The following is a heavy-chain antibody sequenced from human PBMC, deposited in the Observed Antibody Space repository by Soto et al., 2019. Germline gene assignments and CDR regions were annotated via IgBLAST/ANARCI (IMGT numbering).Heavy chain of an antibody. CDR3: ARDGVGATTFFGYFDY. J-gene: IGHJ4*02. V-gene: IGHV3-33*01. Sequence: GGSLRLSCAASGLIFSGYGLPWGRQAPGKGLQWVAVIRYDGSNIYYADSVKGRFTISRDNSKNTLYLQMNSLRAEDTAVYYCARDGVGATTFFGYFDYWGQGALVTVSS. D-gene: IGHD1-26*01. CDR1: GLIFSGYG. CDR2: IRYDGSNI.